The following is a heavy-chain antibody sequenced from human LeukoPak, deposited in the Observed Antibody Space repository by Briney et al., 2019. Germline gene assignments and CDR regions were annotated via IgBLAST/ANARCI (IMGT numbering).Heavy chain of an antibody. Sequence: GESLRISCKGSGYSFTTYWITWVRQMPGKGLEWMGRIDPSDSYTNYSPSFQGHFTISADKSISTAYLQWSSLKASDTGMYYCARSYGSGTNWFDPWGQGTLVTVSS. J-gene: IGHJ5*02. CDR1: GYSFTTYW. V-gene: IGHV5-10-1*01. CDR3: ARSYGSGTNWFDP. CDR2: IDPSDSYT. D-gene: IGHD3-10*01.